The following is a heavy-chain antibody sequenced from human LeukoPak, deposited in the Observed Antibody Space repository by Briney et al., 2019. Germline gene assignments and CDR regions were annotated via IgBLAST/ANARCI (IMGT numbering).Heavy chain of an antibody. J-gene: IGHJ4*02. D-gene: IGHD3-3*01. CDR2: IKQDGSEK. CDR3: ATDPYYDFWSGYPELNDY. Sequence: GGSLRLSCAASGFTFSSYWMSWVRQAPGKGLEWVANIKQDGSEKYYVDSVKGRFTISRDNAKNSLYLQMNSLRAEDTAVYYCATDPYYDFWSGYPELNDYWGQGILVTVSS. CDR1: GFTFSSYW. V-gene: IGHV3-7*01.